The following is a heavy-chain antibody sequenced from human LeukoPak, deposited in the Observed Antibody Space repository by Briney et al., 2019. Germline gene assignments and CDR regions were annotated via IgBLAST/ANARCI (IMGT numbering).Heavy chain of an antibody. CDR1: GYTFTSYA. CDR2: INTNTGNP. J-gene: IGHJ4*02. Sequence: GASAKVSCKASGYTFTSYAMNWVRQAPGQGLEWMGWINTNTGNPTYAQGFTGRFVFSLDTSVSTAYLQISSLKAEDTAVYYCARDGSGSYYLKPQIDYWGQGTLVTVSS. CDR3: ARDGSGSYYLKPQIDY. D-gene: IGHD3-10*01. V-gene: IGHV7-4-1*02.